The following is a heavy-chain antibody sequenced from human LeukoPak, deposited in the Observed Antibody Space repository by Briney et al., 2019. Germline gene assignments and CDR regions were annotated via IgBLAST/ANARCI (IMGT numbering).Heavy chain of an antibody. J-gene: IGHJ6*03. Sequence: SETLSLTCTVSGGSISSYYWSWIRQPPGKGLEWIGYIYYSGSTNYNPSLKSRVTISVDTSKNQFSLKLSSVTAADTAVYYCARASILWFGESRNYYMDVWGKGTTVTVSS. CDR1: GGSISSYY. D-gene: IGHD3-10*01. CDR3: ARASILWFGESRNYYMDV. V-gene: IGHV4-59*01. CDR2: IYYSGST.